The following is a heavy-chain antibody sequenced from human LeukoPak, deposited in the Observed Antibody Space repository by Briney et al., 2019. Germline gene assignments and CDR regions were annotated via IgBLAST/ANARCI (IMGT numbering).Heavy chain of an antibody. CDR3: ARVPNYYDSSGYYYAFDI. D-gene: IGHD3-22*01. Sequence: PSETLSLTCTVSGGSISRGGYYWSWLRQHPGKGLEWIGYIYYSGSTNYNPSLKSRVTISVDTSKNQFSLKLSSVTAADTAVYYCARVPNYYDSSGYYYAFDIWGQGTMVTVSS. J-gene: IGHJ3*02. CDR1: GGSISRGGYY. CDR2: IYYSGST. V-gene: IGHV4-61*08.